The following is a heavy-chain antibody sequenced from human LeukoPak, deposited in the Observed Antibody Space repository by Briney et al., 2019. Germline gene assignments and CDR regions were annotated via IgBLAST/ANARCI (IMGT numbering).Heavy chain of an antibody. V-gene: IGHV4-59*01. CDR3: ASHRRSHGSEY. J-gene: IGHJ4*02. D-gene: IGHD3-10*01. CDR2: VYYSGST. CDR1: GGSFEHYF. Sequence: SETLSLTCSVSGGSFEHYFWSWIRQPPGKGLEWIGYVYYSGSTDYSPSLKSRLTISADTSKNQFSLKLSSVTAADTAVYYCASHRRSHGSEYWGQGTLVTVCS.